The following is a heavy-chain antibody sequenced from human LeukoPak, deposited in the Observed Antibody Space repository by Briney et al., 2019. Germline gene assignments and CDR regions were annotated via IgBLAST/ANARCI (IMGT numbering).Heavy chain of an antibody. J-gene: IGHJ1*01. V-gene: IGHV3-7*01. CDR1: GFTFSNYW. D-gene: IGHD3-22*01. CDR3: ATYSSLNRREFQF. CDR2: IKTDGSEK. Sequence: GGSLRLSCAASGFTFSNYWMGWVRQAPGKGLQWVANIKTDGSEKYYVDSVKGRFTISRDNAKNSLYLQMNSLRAEDTAVYYCATYSSLNRREFQFWGQGTLLTVSS.